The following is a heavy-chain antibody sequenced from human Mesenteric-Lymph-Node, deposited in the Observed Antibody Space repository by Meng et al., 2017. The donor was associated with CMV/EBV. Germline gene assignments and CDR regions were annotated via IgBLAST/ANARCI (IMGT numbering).Heavy chain of an antibody. CDR2: IIPILGIA. CDR3: ARVMDSGRPSVDY. V-gene: IGHV1-69*10. D-gene: IGHD1-26*01. CDR1: GGTFSSYA. Sequence: SVKVSCKASGGTFSSYAISWVRQAPGQGLEWMGGIIPILGIANYAQNFRGRVTITTDESTTTAYMELSSLRSEDTAVYYCARVMDSGRPSVDYWGQGTLVTVSS. J-gene: IGHJ4*02.